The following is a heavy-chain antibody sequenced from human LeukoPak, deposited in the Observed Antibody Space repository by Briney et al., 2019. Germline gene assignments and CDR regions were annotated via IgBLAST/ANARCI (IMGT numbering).Heavy chain of an antibody. V-gene: IGHV1-18*01. J-gene: IGHJ5*02. CDR1: GYTFTSYG. CDR2: ISAYNGNT. CDR3: ARDNSVRDEAWWFNP. Sequence: ASVKVSCKASGYTFTSYGISWVRQAPGQGLEWMGWISAYNGNTNYAQKLQGRVTMTTDTSTSTAYMELSSLRSEDTAVYHCARDNSVRDEAWWFNPWGQGTLVTVSS. D-gene: IGHD5-24*01.